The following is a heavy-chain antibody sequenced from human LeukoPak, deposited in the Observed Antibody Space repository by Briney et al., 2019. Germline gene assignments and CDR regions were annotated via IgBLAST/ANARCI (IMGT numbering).Heavy chain of an antibody. J-gene: IGHJ3*02. CDR2: ISSDGSSK. V-gene: IGHV3-30*18. Sequence: GGSLRLSCAASGFTFSNYGMYWVRQAPGKGLEWVAVISSDGSSKYYEDSVKGRFTISRDNSKNTLNMQMNSLRVEDTAVYFCAKGKWGDYYPHDAFDIWGQGTMVTVSS. CDR3: AKGKWGDYYPHDAFDI. CDR1: GFTFSNYG. D-gene: IGHD3-10*01.